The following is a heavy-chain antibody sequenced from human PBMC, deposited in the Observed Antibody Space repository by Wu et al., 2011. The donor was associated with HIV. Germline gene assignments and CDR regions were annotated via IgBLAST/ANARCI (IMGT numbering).Heavy chain of an antibody. V-gene: IGHV1-2*02. CDR2: INPNIGDT. Sequence: QVQLVQSETEVKKPGASVTVSCKTSGYTFNTYYMHWLRQAPGQGLEWMGWINPNIGDTHYAQSFQGRVTLTRDTSINTAYMKLTTLRSGDTAVYYCAMGPQPTSSWYLNAFDYWGQGTLVTVSS. J-gene: IGHJ4*02. CDR3: AMGPQPTSSWYLNAFDY. D-gene: IGHD6-13*01. CDR1: GYTFNTYY.